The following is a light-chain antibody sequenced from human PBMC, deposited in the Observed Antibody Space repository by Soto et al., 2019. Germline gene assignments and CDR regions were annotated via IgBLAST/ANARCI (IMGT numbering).Light chain of an antibody. CDR2: AAS. Sequence: DIQMTQSPSSLSASVGDRVTITCRASQGISNYLAWYQQKPGKVPKLLIYAASTLQSGVPSRFSGSGSGTDFTLTISSLQPEDVATYDYQTYNSAPPGLTFGGGTKVEIK. J-gene: IGKJ4*01. CDR1: QGISNY. V-gene: IGKV1-27*01. CDR3: QTYNSAPPGLT.